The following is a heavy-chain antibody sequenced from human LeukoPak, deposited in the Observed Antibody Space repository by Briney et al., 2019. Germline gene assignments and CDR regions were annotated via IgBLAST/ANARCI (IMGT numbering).Heavy chain of an antibody. V-gene: IGHV4-34*01. CDR2: INHSGST. CDR1: GFTFSSYA. Sequence: GSLRLSRAASGFTFSSYAMSWIRQPPGKGLEWIGEINHSGSTNYNPSLKSRVTISVDTSKNQFSLKLSSVTAADTAVYYCARGRVRWELPGRWYFDYWGQGTLVTVSS. D-gene: IGHD1-26*01. J-gene: IGHJ4*02. CDR3: ARGRVRWELPGRWYFDY.